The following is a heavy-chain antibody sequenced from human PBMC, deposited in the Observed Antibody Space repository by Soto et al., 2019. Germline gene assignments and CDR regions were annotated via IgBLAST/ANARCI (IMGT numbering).Heavy chain of an antibody. D-gene: IGHD3-22*01. CDR2: IFSNDEK. V-gene: IGHV2-26*01. CDR3: ARLYYDSSGPQLDY. CDR1: GFSLSNARMG. J-gene: IGHJ4*02. Sequence: QVTLKGSGPVLVKPTETLTLTCTVSGFSLSNARMGVSWIRQPPGKALEWLAHIFSNDEKSYSTSLKSRLTIAKDTSKSQVVLTMTNMDPVDTATYYCARLYYDSSGPQLDYWGQGTLVTVSS.